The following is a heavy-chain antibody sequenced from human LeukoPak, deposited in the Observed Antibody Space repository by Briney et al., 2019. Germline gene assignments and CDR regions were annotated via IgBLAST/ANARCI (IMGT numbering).Heavy chain of an antibody. J-gene: IGHJ6*02. Sequence: GGSLRLSCAASGFTFSSYEMNWVRQAPGKGLEWVSYISSSGSTIYYADSVKGRFTISRDNAKNSLYLQMNSLRAEDTAVYYCARRGVIITTFDCYYGMDVWGQGTTVTVSS. CDR1: GFTFSSYE. CDR2: ISSSGSTI. V-gene: IGHV3-48*03. CDR3: ARRGVIITTFDCYYGMDV. D-gene: IGHD3-10*01.